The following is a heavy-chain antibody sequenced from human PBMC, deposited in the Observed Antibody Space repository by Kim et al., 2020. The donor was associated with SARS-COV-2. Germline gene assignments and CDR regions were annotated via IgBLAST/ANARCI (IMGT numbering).Heavy chain of an antibody. D-gene: IGHD3-22*01. V-gene: IGHV3-33*05. CDR3: ARDLGYHDTRGYYRLGY. CDR2: ISFDGSKE. J-gene: IGHJ4*02. Sequence: GGSLRLSCAVSGFTFSIYGMHWVRQAPGKGLEWVATISFDGSKEMYADSVKGRFTVSRDNHKDTLFVELNNLKADDTAIYHCARDLGYHDTRGYYRLGYWGPGTPVTVSS. CDR1: GFTFSIYG.